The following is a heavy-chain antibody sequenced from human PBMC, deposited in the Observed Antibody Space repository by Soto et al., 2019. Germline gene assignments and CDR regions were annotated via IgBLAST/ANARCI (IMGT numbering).Heavy chain of an antibody. CDR3: ARAPYLNYYLWSRVPS. CDR2: IYYSGST. J-gene: IGHJ4*02. V-gene: IGHV4-61*01. Sequence: QVQLQESGPGLVKPSATLSLTCTVSGVSVSSGSYYWSWIRQPPGQGLEWIGYIYYSGSTNYNPSLKRRVPIAVDTSKNQFPLKLSSVTAADTAVYYCARAPYLNYYLWSRVPSWGQGTLVTVSS. D-gene: IGHD3-3*01. CDR1: GVSVSSGSYY.